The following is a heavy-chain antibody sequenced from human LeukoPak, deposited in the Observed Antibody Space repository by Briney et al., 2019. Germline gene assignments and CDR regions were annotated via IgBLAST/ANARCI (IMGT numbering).Heavy chain of an antibody. CDR3: ARDYGSGSYYIDY. Sequence: GGSLRLSCAASAFTLSSNYMSWVRQAPGKGLEWVALIHSGGSTYYADSVKGRFTISRDNSKNTMYLQMISLRAEDTAVYYCARDYGSGSYYIDYWGQGTLVTVSS. CDR2: IHSGGST. J-gene: IGHJ4*02. CDR1: AFTLSSNY. V-gene: IGHV3-53*01. D-gene: IGHD3-10*01.